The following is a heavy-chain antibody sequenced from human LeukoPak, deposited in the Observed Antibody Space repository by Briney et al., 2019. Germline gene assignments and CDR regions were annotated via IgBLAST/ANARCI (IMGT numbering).Heavy chain of an antibody. V-gene: IGHV4-39*01. J-gene: IGHJ4*02. CDR3: ARQAYYYDSSGYQSRDY. D-gene: IGHD3-22*01. CDR1: GGSISSSSYY. CDR2: IYYSGST. Sequence: SGTLSLTCTVSGGSISSSSYYWGWIRQPPGKGLELVGSIYYSGSTYYNPSLKSRVTISVDTSKNQFSLKLSSVTAADTAVYYCARQAYYYDSSGYQSRDYWGQGTLVTVSS.